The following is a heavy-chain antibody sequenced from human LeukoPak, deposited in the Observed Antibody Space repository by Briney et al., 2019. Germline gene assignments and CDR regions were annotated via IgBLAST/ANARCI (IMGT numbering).Heavy chain of an antibody. J-gene: IGHJ6*02. D-gene: IGHD5-18*01. CDR2: ISYDGSNK. CDR1: GFTFRSYP. CDR3: ANTATPYYYGMDV. Sequence: SGGSLSPSCPAPGFTFRSYPMNWFRRAPGKGWEWVAVISYDGSNKYYADSVKGRFTISRDNSKNTLYLQMNSLRAEDTAVYYCANTATPYYYGMDVWGQGTTVTVSS. V-gene: IGHV3-30-3*01.